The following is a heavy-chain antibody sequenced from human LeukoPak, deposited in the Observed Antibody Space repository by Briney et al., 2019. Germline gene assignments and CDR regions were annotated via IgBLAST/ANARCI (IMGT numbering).Heavy chain of an antibody. CDR2: IYDSGST. CDR3: ARPWGSPSAGYFDY. J-gene: IGHJ4*02. V-gene: IGHV4-30-2*03. D-gene: IGHD6-6*01. Sequence: SETLSLTCAVSGGSISGGGYSWSWIRQPPGKNLEWIGYIYDSGSTYYNPSLKSRVTISVDTSKNQFSLKLSSVTAADTAVYYCARPWGSPSAGYFDYWGQGTLVTVSS. CDR1: GGSISGGGYS.